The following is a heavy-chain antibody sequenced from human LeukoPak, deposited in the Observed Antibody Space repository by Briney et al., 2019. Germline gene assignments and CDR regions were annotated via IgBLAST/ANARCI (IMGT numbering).Heavy chain of an antibody. CDR3: ARDSSSCPNDAFDI. Sequence: GGSLRLSCAASGFTVSSNYMSWVRQAPGKGLEWVSAIYSGGSTYYADSVKGRFTISRDNSRNTLYLQMNSLRAEDTAVYYCARDSSSCPNDAFDIWGQGTMVTVSS. J-gene: IGHJ3*02. V-gene: IGHV3-66*01. CDR2: IYSGGST. CDR1: GFTVSSNY. D-gene: IGHD2-2*01.